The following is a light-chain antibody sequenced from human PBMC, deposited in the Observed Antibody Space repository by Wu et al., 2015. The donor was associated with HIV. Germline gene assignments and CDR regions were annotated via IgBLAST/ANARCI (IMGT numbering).Light chain of an antibody. V-gene: IGKV1-5*03. CDR1: QNIGTW. Sequence: DIQMTQSPSTLSASVGDRVTITCRASQNIGTWLAWYQQKTGKAPKLLIYKTSTLESGVPSRFSGSGSGTDFTLIISSLQADDFATYYCQQYNDFSATFGLGTKVEIK. CDR2: KTS. J-gene: IGKJ1*01. CDR3: QQYNDFSAT.